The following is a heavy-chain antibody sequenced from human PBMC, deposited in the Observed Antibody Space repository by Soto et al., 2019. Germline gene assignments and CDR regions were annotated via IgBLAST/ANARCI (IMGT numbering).Heavy chain of an antibody. CDR1: GGSFSCYC. J-gene: IGHJ4*02. CDR3: ARDLGYCTNGVCYSLDYFDY. D-gene: IGHD2-8*01. Sequence: SETLSLTCAVYGGSFSCYCWSWIGQAPGKGLEWIGEINHSGSTNYNPSLKSRVTISVDTSKNQFSLKLSSVTAADTAVYYCARDLGYCTNGVCYSLDYFDYWGQGTLVTVSS. CDR2: INHSGST. V-gene: IGHV4-34*01.